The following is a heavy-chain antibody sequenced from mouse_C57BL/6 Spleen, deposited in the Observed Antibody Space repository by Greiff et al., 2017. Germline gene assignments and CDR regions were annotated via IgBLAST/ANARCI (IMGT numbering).Heavy chain of an antibody. CDR1: GYAFTNYL. CDR2: INPGSGGT. V-gene: IGHV1-54*01. Sequence: VHLVESGAELVRPGTSVKVSCTASGYAFTNYLIAWVKQRPGQGLEWIGVINPGSGGTNYNEKFKCKVTLTADKSSSTAYMQLSSLTSEDSAVYFCARVDDYDGFAYWGQGTLVTVSA. D-gene: IGHD2-4*01. J-gene: IGHJ3*01. CDR3: ARVDDYDGFAY.